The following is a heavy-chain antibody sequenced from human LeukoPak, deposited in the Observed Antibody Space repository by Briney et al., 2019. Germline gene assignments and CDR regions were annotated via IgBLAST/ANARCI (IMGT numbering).Heavy chain of an antibody. CDR1: GGTFSSYA. CDR3: ASGSRIAAADLALDY. Sequence: SVKVSCTASGGTFSSYAISWVRQAPGQGLEWMGGIIPIFGTANYAQKFQGRVTITADESTSTAYMELSSLRSEDTAVYYCASGSRIAAADLALDYWGQGTLVTVSS. J-gene: IGHJ4*02. V-gene: IGHV1-69*13. CDR2: IIPIFGTA. D-gene: IGHD6-13*01.